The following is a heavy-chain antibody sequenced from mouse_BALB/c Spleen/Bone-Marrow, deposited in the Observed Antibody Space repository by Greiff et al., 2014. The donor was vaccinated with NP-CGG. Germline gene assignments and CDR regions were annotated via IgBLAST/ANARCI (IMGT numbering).Heavy chain of an antibody. CDR3: ARFGVDY. CDR2: IDPANGNT. CDR1: GFNTKDTY. J-gene: IGHJ2*01. V-gene: IGHV14-3*02. D-gene: IGHD3-1*01. Sequence: VQLQQPGAELVKPGASVKLSCTASGFNTKDTYMHWGKQRPEQGLEWIGRIDPANGNTKYDPKFQGKATITADTSSNTAYLQLSSLTSEDTAVYYCARFGVDYWGQGTTLTVSS.